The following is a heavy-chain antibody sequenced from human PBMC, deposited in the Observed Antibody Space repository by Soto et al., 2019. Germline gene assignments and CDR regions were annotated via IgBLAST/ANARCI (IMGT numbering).Heavy chain of an antibody. CDR1: GYTSTAYY. CDR3: ARDTYANFEY. V-gene: IGHV1-2*02. D-gene: IGHD2-8*01. CDR2: VNPGNGTT. J-gene: IGHJ4*02. Sequence: ASVKVSCKASGYTSTAYYMHWVRQAPGQGLEWMGWVNPGNGTTSFAQKFQGRVTMTRDTSISTAYMELSGLRSDDTAMYYCARDTYANFEYWGQGTLVTVYS.